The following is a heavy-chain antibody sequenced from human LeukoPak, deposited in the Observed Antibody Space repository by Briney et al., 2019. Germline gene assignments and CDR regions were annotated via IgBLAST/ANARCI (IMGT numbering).Heavy chain of an antibody. CDR3: AKRGVVIRVILVGFHREAYYFDS. CDR2: ICGSGGRT. J-gene: IGHJ4*02. Sequence: PGGSLRLSCAVSGITLSNYGMSRVRQAPGKGLEWVAGICGSGGRTNSADSVKGRFTISRDTPTNTLFLQKNSLRAEDTAVYCCAKRGVVIRVILVGFHREAYYFDSWGQGALVTVSS. CDR1: GITLSNYG. D-gene: IGHD2-21*01. V-gene: IGHV3-23*01.